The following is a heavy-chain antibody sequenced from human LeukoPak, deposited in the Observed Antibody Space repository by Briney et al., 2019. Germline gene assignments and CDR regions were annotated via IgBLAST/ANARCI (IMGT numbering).Heavy chain of an antibody. J-gene: IGHJ4*02. CDR2: ISYDGSNK. CDR3: AKNWRNFYFDY. Sequence: GRSLRLSCAASGFAFSSYGMHWVRQAPGKGLEWVAVISYDGSNKYYADSVKGRFTISRDNSKNTLYLQMNSLRAEDTAMYYCAKNWRNFYFDYWGQGTLVTVSS. V-gene: IGHV3-30*18. CDR1: GFAFSSYG.